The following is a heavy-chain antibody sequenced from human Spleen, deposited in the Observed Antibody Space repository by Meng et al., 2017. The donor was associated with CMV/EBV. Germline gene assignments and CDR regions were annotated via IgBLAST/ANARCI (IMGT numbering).Heavy chain of an antibody. D-gene: IGHD2-2*01. Sequence: QVQLQESGPGLVKPSQTLSLTCTVSGGSISSGDYYWSWIRQPPGKGLEWIGDIYHSGSTNYNPSLKSRVTISVDKSKNQFSLKLSSVTAADTAMYYCARGGGCSSSSCDLDYWGQGVLVTVSS. V-gene: IGHV4-30-4*08. CDR1: GGSISSGDYY. J-gene: IGHJ4*02. CDR2: IYHSGST. CDR3: ARGGGCSSSSCDLDY.